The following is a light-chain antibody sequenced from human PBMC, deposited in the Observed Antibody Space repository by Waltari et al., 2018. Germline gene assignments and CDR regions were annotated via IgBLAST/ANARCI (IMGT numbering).Light chain of an antibody. V-gene: IGLV2-23*02. J-gene: IGLJ3*02. CDR2: EVS. CDR3: CSSPESSTSWV. Sequence: QSALTQPASVSGSPGQSITISSTGLRSDLGSYHLVSWFQQPPAKAPKLLIYEVSKRPSEVSNRFSGSASGNTAYLTISGLQAEDEADYYCCSSPESSTSWVFGGGTKLTVL. CDR1: RSDLGSYHL.